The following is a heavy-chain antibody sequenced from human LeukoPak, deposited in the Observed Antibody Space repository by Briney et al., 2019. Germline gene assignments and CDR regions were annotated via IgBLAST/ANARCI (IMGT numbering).Heavy chain of an antibody. V-gene: IGHV3-11*03. Sequence: PGGSLRLSCAASGFSFSEYYMTWIRQAPGKGLEWVSNLSSSGRYTNYADSVRGRFTISRDNAKKSLYLQMNSLRAEETAVYYCARHSEGPVNDAFDIWGQGTTVTVS. CDR3: ARHSEGPVNDAFDI. CDR1: GFSFSEYY. D-gene: IGHD2-2*01. J-gene: IGHJ3*02. CDR2: LSSSGRYT.